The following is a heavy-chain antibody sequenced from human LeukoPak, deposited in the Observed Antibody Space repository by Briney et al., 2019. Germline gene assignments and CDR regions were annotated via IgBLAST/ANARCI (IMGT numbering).Heavy chain of an antibody. J-gene: IGHJ4*02. Sequence: GESLKISCKGSGYSFTSYWIGWVRQMPGKGLEWMGIIYPGDSDTRYSPSFQGQVTISADKSTSTAYLQWSSLKASDTAMYYCARLPDVAVAGTVGFFDYWGQGTLVTVSS. CDR3: ARLPDVAVAGTVGFFDY. V-gene: IGHV5-51*01. CDR1: GYSFTSYW. D-gene: IGHD6-19*01. CDR2: IYPGDSDT.